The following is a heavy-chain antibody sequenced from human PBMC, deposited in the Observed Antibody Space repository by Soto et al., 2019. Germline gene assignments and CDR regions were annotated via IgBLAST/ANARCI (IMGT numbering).Heavy chain of an antibody. J-gene: IGHJ1*01. Sequence: SETLSLTCTVSGGSISSGDYYWSWIRQPPGKGLEWIGYIYYSGSTYYNPSLKSRVTISVDTSKNQFYLQLRSLTAADTAVYYCASKGYRIWGQGTQVTV. CDR2: IYYSGST. D-gene: IGHD3-16*02. CDR1: GGSISSGDYY. V-gene: IGHV4-30-4*01. CDR3: ASKGYRI.